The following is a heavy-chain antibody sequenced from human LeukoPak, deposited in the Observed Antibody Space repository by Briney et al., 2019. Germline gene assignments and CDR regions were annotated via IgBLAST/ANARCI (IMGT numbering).Heavy chain of an antibody. CDR1: GGSFSGYY. Sequence: PSETLSLTCAVYGGSFSGYYWSWIRQPPGKGLEWIGEINHSGSTNYNPSLKSRVTISVDTSKNQFSLKLSSVTAADTAVYYCARGIYGSTSNYFDYWGQGTLVTVSS. J-gene: IGHJ4*02. V-gene: IGHV4-34*01. D-gene: IGHD3-10*01. CDR2: INHSGST. CDR3: ARGIYGSTSNYFDY.